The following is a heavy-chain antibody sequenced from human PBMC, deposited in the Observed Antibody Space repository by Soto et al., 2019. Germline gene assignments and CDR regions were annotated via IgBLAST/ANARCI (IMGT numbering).Heavy chain of an antibody. Sequence: QVQLVQSVAEVRQPASSVKVSCKTSGGTFSSYAISWVRQAPGQGLEWMGGIVPIVDTSTYAQKFQGRVTITADESTSTVYMELSSLRSDETAVYYCVRVVAIPGYPDNWGQGTLVTVSS. V-gene: IGHV1-69*12. CDR1: GGTFSSYA. D-gene: IGHD5-12*01. CDR3: VRVVAIPGYPDN. J-gene: IGHJ4*02. CDR2: IVPIVDTS.